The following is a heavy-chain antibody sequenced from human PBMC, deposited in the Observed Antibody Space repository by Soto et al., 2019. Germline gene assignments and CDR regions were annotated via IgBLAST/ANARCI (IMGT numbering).Heavy chain of an antibody. J-gene: IGHJ6*03. CDR2: IYYSGST. CDR1: SGSISSSSYF. V-gene: IGHV4-39*01. Sequence: TLSLTCTVSSGSISSSSYFWGWIRQPPGKGLEWIGNIYYSGSTYYNPSLKSRVTISVDTSKNQFSLKLSSVTAADTAVYYCARVLRDYPFYYYYMDVWGKGTTVTVSS. CDR3: ARVLRDYPFYYYYMDV. D-gene: IGHD3-10*01.